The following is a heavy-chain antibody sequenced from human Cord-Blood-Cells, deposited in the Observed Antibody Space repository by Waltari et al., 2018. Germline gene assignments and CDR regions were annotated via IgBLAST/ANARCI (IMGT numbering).Heavy chain of an antibody. CDR1: GFTFSSYA. Sequence: QVQLVESGGGVVQPGRSLRLSCAASGFTFSSYAMHWVRQAPGKGLVRVAVISFDGSNKYYADSVKGRFTISRDNSKNTLYLQMNSLRAEDTAVYYCARDLAAYCGGDCYPYYYYYGMDVWGQGTTVTVSS. V-gene: IGHV3-30*04. J-gene: IGHJ6*02. D-gene: IGHD2-21*02. CDR3: ARDLAAYCGGDCYPYYYYYGMDV. CDR2: ISFDGSNK.